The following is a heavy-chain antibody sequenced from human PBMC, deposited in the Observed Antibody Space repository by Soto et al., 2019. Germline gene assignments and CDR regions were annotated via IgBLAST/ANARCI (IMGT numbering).Heavy chain of an antibody. CDR2: INAGNGNT. CDR1: GYTFTSYS. V-gene: IGHV1-3*01. Sequence: ASVKVSCKASGYTFTSYSMHWVRQAPGQRLEWMGWINAGNGNTKYLQRFQGRVTITRDTSATTAYMELSSLRSEDTAVYFCASDLCSGGNCYSSWFDPWGQGTLVTVSS. CDR3: ASDLCSGGNCYSSWFDP. J-gene: IGHJ5*02. D-gene: IGHD2-15*01.